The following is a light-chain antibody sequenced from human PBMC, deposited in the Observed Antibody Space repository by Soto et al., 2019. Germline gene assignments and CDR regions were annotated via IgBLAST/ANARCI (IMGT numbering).Light chain of an antibody. V-gene: IGKV3-20*01. J-gene: IGKJ4*01. CDR2: GAS. CDR1: QSVSGSD. Sequence: EVVLTQSPGTLSLSPGERATLSCRASQSVSGSDLAWYQQKPGQAPRLLIYGASTRVTGIPARFSGSGSGTEFTLTISRLEPEDFAVYYCQQFSSYPLTFGGGTKVDIK. CDR3: QQFSSYPLT.